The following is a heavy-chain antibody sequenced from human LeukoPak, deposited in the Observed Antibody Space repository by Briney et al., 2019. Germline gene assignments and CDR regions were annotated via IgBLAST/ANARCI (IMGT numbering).Heavy chain of an antibody. Sequence: SVKVSCKASGGTFSNYAINWVRQAPGQGLEWMGGIIPMFGTVKHAQKLQGRVTLRTDESTSTAYMELSSLTSEDTAVYYCVFDSSGCLSRSLPPYFDHWGQGTLVIVS. CDR3: VFDSSGCLSRSLPPYFDH. D-gene: IGHD3-22*01. CDR2: IIPMFGTV. CDR1: GGTFSNYA. V-gene: IGHV1-69*05. J-gene: IGHJ4*02.